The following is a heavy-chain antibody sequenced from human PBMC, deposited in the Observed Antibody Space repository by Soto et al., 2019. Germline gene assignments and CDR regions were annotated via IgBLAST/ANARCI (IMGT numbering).Heavy chain of an antibody. D-gene: IGHD5-18*01. CDR3: ARHPLVQLLVDY. CDR1: GGSISSSSYY. V-gene: IGHV4-39*01. CDR2: IYYSGST. Sequence: SETLSLTCTVSGGSISSSSYYWGWIRQPPGKGLEWIGSIYYSGSTYYNPSLKSRVTISVDTSKNQFSLKLSSVTAADTAVYYCARHPLVQLLVDYWGQRTLVTISS. J-gene: IGHJ4*02.